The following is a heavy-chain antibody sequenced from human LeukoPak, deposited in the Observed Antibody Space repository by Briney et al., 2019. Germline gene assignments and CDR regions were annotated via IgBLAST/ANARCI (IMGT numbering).Heavy chain of an antibody. V-gene: IGHV4-34*01. CDR1: GGSFSGYY. CDR3: ARDSGRILTYYYYLDV. CDR2: INHSGST. J-gene: IGHJ6*03. Sequence: SETLSLTCAVYGGSFSGYYWSWIRQPPGKGLEWIGEINHSGSTNYNLSLKSRVTISVDTSKNQFSLKLSSVTAADSAVYYCARDSGRILTYYYYLDVWGKGTTVTVSS. D-gene: IGHD2-21*01.